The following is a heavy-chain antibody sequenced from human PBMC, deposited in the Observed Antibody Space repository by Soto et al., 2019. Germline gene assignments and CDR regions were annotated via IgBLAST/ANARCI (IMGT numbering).Heavy chain of an antibody. V-gene: IGHV3-15*01. CDR2: IKSKTDGGTT. Sequence: LSCAASGFTFSNAWMSWVRQAPGKGLEWVGRIKSKTDGGTTDYAAPVKGRFTISRDDSKNTLYLQMNSLKTEDTAVYYCTTVAAPTSYSGMDVWGQGNTVTVSS. D-gene: IGHD6-6*01. J-gene: IGHJ6*02. CDR3: TTVAAPTSYSGMDV. CDR1: GFTFSNAW.